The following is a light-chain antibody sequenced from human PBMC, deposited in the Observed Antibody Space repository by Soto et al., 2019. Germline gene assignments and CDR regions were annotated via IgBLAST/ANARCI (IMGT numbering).Light chain of an antibody. Sequence: EIVLTQSPGTLSLSPGERVTLSCRASQSVRSSYLAWYQQKPGQPPRLLIYGASTRATGIPDRFSGSGSGTDFTLTISRLEPEDFAVYSCQQYGSTPYTFGQGTKMGIK. CDR2: GAS. J-gene: IGKJ2*01. CDR1: QSVRSSY. CDR3: QQYGSTPYT. V-gene: IGKV3-20*01.